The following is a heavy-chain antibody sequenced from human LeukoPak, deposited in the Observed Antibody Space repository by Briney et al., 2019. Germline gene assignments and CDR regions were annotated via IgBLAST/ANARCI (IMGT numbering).Heavy chain of an antibody. J-gene: IGHJ3*02. D-gene: IGHD1-26*01. V-gene: IGHV3-7*01. Sequence: QTGGSLRLSCAASGFTFSSYWMSWVRQAPGKGLEWVANIKQDGSEKYYVDSVKGRFTISRDNAKNSLYLQMNSLRAEDTAVYHCARAGGTYYGIAFDIWGQGTMVTVSS. CDR2: IKQDGSEK. CDR3: ARAGGTYYGIAFDI. CDR1: GFTFSSYW.